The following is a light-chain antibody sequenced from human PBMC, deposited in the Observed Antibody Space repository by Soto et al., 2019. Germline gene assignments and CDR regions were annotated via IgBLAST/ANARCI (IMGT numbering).Light chain of an antibody. J-gene: IGLJ2*01. V-gene: IGLV6-57*04. CDR3: QSYDSDFVV. CDR1: SGSIANNY. Sequence: NFMLTQPHSVSESPGKTLSISCTRSSGSIANNYVQWYQQLPGTAPTTVIYENNQRLSGVPDRFSGSTDGSSNSASLTISGLQNEDEADYYCQSYDSDFVVFGGGTKLTVL. CDR2: ENN.